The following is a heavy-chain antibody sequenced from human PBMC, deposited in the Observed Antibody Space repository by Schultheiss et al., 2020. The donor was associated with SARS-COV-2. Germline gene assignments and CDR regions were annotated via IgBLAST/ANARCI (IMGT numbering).Heavy chain of an antibody. CDR3: ARDQYYDFWSGYYSYYYYGMDA. V-gene: IGHV1-2*06. CDR1: GYTFTSYY. J-gene: IGHJ6*02. Sequence: ASVKVSCKASGYTFTSYYMHWVRQAPGQGLEWMGRINPNSGGTNYAQKFQGRVTMTRDTSISTAYMELSRLRSDDTAVYYCARDQYYDFWSGYYSYYYYGMDAWGQGTTVTVSS. D-gene: IGHD3-3*01. CDR2: INPNSGGT.